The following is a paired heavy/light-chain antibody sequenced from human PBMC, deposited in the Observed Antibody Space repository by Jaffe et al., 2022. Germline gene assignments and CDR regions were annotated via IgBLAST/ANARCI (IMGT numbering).Light chain of an antibody. J-gene: IGLJ3*02. CDR3: AAWDDSLNGPV. V-gene: IGLV1-44*01. Sequence: QSVLTQPPSASGTPGQRVTISCSGSSSNIGINTVNWYQQLPGTAPRLLIYSTNQRPSGVPDRFSGSKSGTSASLAISGLQSEDETDYYCAAWDDSLNGPVFGGGTKLTVL. CDR1: SSNIGINT. CDR2: STN.
Heavy chain of an antibody. CDR1: GYSISSGYY. D-gene: IGHD4-17*01. CDR3: ARDRATTAFDY. J-gene: IGHJ4*02. Sequence: QVQLQEAGPGLVKPSETLSLTCAVSGYSISSGYYWGWIRQPPGKGLEWIGSIDHTGNTYYYASLRSRVTISVDTSKNQFSLKLTSVTAADTAVYFCARDRATTAFDYWGQGTLVTVSS. V-gene: IGHV4-38-2*02. CDR2: IDHTGNT.